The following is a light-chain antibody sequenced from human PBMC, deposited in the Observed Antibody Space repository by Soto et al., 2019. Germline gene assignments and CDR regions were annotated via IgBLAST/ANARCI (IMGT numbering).Light chain of an antibody. CDR2: SAS. CDR3: QQYRTYPLT. CDR1: QDINTW. J-gene: IGKJ4*01. V-gene: IGKV1D-16*01. Sequence: IQMTQSPSSLSSSVGDRVTITCRASQDINTWLAWYQQKSEKAPKSLINSASTLEGGVPSRFSGSGSGTHFTLTITSLQPEDVATYYCQQYRTYPLTFGGGTKVDIK.